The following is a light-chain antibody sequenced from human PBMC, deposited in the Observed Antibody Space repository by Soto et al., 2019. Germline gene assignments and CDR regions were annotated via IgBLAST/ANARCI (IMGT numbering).Light chain of an antibody. J-gene: IGKJ4*01. V-gene: IGKV3D-15*01. Sequence: EIVMTQSPVTLSVSPGERATLSCRASQSVSSNLAWYQQKPGQATRLLIYGASTRATGIPARFSGSGSGTEFTLTISSLQSEAFAVSYCQQYNNWLTFGGGTKVEIK. CDR2: GAS. CDR3: QQYNNWLT. CDR1: QSVSSN.